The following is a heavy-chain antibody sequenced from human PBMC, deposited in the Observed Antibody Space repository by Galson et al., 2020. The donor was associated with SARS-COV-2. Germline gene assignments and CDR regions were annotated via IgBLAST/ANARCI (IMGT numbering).Heavy chain of an antibody. CDR1: GYTFTSYG. D-gene: IGHD1-1*01. V-gene: IGHV1-18*01. CDR2: ISAYNGDT. J-gene: IGHJ4*02. CDR3: ARFLLERRSPFDY. Sequence: DSVKVSSKASGYTFTSYGISWVRQAPGQGLEWMGWISAYNGDTNYAQKLQGRVTMTTDTSTSTAYMELRSLRSYDTAVYYCARFLLERRSPFDYWCQGTLVTVSS.